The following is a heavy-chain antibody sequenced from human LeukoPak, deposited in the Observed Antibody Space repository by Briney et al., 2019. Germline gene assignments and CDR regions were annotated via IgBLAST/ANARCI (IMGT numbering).Heavy chain of an antibody. CDR1: GFTFSSYG. CDR2: ISYDGSNK. Sequence: GGSLRLSCAASGFTFSSYGMHWVRQAPGKGLEWVAVISYDGSNKHYADSVKGRFTISRDNSKNTLYLQMNSLRAEDTAVYYCAKGGYSGYDHWFDPWGQGTLVTVSS. V-gene: IGHV3-30*18. J-gene: IGHJ5*02. D-gene: IGHD5-12*01. CDR3: AKGGYSGYDHWFDP.